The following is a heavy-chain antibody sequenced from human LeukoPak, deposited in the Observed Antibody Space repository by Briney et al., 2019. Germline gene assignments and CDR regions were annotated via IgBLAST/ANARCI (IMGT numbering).Heavy chain of an antibody. Sequence: ASVKVSCEASGGTFSSYAISWVRQAPGQGLEWMGRIIPILGIANYAQKFQGRVTITADKSTSTAYMELSSLRSEDTAVYYCARHHTYNGFDYWGQGTLVTVSS. J-gene: IGHJ4*02. D-gene: IGHD1-1*01. CDR1: GGTFSSYA. V-gene: IGHV1-69*04. CDR3: ARHHTYNGFDY. CDR2: IIPILGIA.